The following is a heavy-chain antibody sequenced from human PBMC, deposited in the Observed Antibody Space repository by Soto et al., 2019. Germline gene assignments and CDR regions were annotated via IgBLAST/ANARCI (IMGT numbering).Heavy chain of an antibody. CDR3: TRHTVDY. J-gene: IGHJ4*02. CDR1: GFSFSDSA. D-gene: IGHD2-8*02. CDR2: TRSKAHSYAT. V-gene: IGHV3-73*02. Sequence: EVQLVESGGGLVQPGGSLKLSCAASGFSFSDSAIHWVRQASGKGLERVGRTRSKAHSYATAFAASVKGRFTISRDDSKNTVYLEMNSLRAEDTAVYYCTRHTVDYWGQGTLVTVSS.